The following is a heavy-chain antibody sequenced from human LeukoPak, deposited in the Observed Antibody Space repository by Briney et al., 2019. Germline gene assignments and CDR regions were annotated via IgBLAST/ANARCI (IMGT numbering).Heavy chain of an antibody. D-gene: IGHD5-18*01. J-gene: IGHJ4*02. CDR1: GGSISSYY. CDR2: IYTSGST. Sequence: SETLSLTCTVSGGSISSYYWSWIRQPAGKGLEWIGRIYTSGSTNYNPSLKSRVTMSVDTSKNQFSLKLSSVTAADTAVYYCARDGRYSYGLRNRYFDYWGQGTLVTVSS. CDR3: ARDGRYSYGLRNRYFDY. V-gene: IGHV4-4*07.